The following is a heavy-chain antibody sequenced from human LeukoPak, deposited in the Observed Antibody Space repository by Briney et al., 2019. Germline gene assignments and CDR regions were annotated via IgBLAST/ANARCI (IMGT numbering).Heavy chain of an antibody. Sequence: PSETLSLTCSVSGGSISSYYWSWIRQPPGKGLEWIGYIYYSGSTNYNPSLKSRVTISVDTSKNQFSLKLSSVTAADTAVYYCARAGRCSSTSCARWFDPWGQGTLVTVSS. CDR2: IYYSGST. D-gene: IGHD2-2*01. V-gene: IGHV4-59*01. CDR3: ARAGRCSSTSCARWFDP. J-gene: IGHJ5*02. CDR1: GGSISSYY.